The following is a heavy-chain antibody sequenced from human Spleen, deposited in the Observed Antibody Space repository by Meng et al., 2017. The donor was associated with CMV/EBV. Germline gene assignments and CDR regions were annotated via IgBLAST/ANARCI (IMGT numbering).Heavy chain of an antibody. Sequence: QLHLSGPGPGLLMLSEALSLTFTVSGGAPSSSSWSWFRQPAGKGLEWSGRIYTSGSTNYNPSLKSRVTMSVDTSKNQFSLKLSSVTAADTAVYYCAREGSYGDFDYWGQGTLVTVSS. CDR3: AREGSYGDFDY. J-gene: IGHJ4*02. V-gene: IGHV4-4*07. CDR1: GGAPSSSS. D-gene: IGHD5-18*01. CDR2: IYTSGST.